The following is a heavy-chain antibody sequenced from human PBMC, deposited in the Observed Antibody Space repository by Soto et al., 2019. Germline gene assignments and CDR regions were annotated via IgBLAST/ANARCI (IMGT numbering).Heavy chain of an antibody. D-gene: IGHD3-9*01. J-gene: IGHJ4*02. CDR1: GYTLTELS. CDR2: FDPEDGET. CDR3: ATFGYDILTGYYPYYFDY. Sequence: ASVKVSCKVSGYTLTELSMHWVRQAPGKGLEWMGGFDPEDGETIYAQKFQGRVTITEDTSTDTAYMELSSLRSEDTAVYYCATFGYDILTGYYPYYFDYWGQGTLVTVSS. V-gene: IGHV1-24*01.